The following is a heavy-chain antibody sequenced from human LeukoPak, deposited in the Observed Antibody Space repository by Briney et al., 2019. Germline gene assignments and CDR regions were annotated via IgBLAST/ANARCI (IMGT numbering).Heavy chain of an antibody. CDR3: ASVRDSGSDDLDAFYI. D-gene: IGHD1-26*01. CDR1: GYSNSSGYY. V-gene: IGHV4-38-2*01. CDR2: IYHSGST. J-gene: IGHJ3*02. Sequence: PSETLSLTCAVSGYSNSSGYYWGWIRQPPGKGLEWIGSIYHSGSTYYNPSLKSRVTISVDTSKNQFSLKLSSVTAADTAVYYCASVRDSGSDDLDAFYIWGPGTMVTVSS.